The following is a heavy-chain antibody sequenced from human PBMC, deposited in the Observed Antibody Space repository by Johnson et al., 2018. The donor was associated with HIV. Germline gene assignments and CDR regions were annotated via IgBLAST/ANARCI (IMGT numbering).Heavy chain of an antibody. CDR3: AKDGRDDLRAFDI. Sequence: QVQLVESGGDVVQPGGSLRLSCAASGFTFSNYGMHWVRQAPGKGLEWVAFIRYDGSDKYYEDSVKGRFTVSRDNSKNTLYLQMNGLGPEDTAVYYCAKDGRDDLRAFDIWGQGTMVTVSS. J-gene: IGHJ3*02. V-gene: IGHV3-30*02. D-gene: IGHD5-24*01. CDR2: IRYDGSDK. CDR1: GFTFSNYG.